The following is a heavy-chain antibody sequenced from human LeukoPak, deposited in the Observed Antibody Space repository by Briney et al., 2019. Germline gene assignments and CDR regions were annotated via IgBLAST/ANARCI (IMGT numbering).Heavy chain of an antibody. CDR1: GFTFDDYA. D-gene: IGHD1-7*01. V-gene: IGHV3-9*03. J-gene: IGHJ4*02. Sequence: PGGSLRLSCAASGFTFDDYAMHWVRHAPGKALERVSSINWNSASIGYADSVKGRFTISRDNAKKSLYLQMNSLRAEDMALYYCAKGSRANWNYASDFDYWGQGTLVTVSS. CDR3: AKGSRANWNYASDFDY. CDR2: INWNSASI.